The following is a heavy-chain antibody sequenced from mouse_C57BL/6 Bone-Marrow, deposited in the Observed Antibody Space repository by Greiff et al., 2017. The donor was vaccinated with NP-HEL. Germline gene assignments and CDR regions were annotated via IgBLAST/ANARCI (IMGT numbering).Heavy chain of an antibody. V-gene: IGHV5-4*01. CDR2: ISDGGSYT. Sequence: EVKLVESGGGLVKPGGSLKLSCAASGFTFSSYAMSWVRQTPEKRLEWVATISDGGSYTYYPDNVKGRFTISRDNAKNNLYLQMSHLKSEDTAMYYCARDYGNYAMDYWGQGTSVTVSS. CDR1: GFTFSSYA. CDR3: ARDYGNYAMDY. J-gene: IGHJ4*01. D-gene: IGHD2-1*01.